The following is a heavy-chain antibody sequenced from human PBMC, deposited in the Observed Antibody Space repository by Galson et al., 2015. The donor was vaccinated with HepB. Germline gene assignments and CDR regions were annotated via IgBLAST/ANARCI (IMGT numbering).Heavy chain of an antibody. D-gene: IGHD2-15*01. V-gene: IGHV1-24*01. CDR1: GYTLTELS. Sequence: SVKVSCKVSGYTLTELSMHWVRQAPGKGLEWMGGFDPEDGETIYAQKFQGRVTMTEDTSTDTAYMELSSLRSEDTAVYYCATGAMLPRVPPFDYWGQGTLVTVSS. J-gene: IGHJ4*02. CDR3: ATGAMLPRVPPFDY. CDR2: FDPEDGET.